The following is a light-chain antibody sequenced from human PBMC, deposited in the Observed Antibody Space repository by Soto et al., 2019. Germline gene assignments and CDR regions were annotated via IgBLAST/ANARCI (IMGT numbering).Light chain of an antibody. Sequence: DIQMTRSPSSLSASVGDRVTITCRASQGISTYLAWYQQKPANVPKLLIFAASTLQSGVPPRFSGSGSGTDFTLTISRLQPEDVATYYCQKYDSASWTFGQGTKVEIK. J-gene: IGKJ1*01. CDR1: QGISTY. V-gene: IGKV1-27*01. CDR3: QKYDSASWT. CDR2: AAS.